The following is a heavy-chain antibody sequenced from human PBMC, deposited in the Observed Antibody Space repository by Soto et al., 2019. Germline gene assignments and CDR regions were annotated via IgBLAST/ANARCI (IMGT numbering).Heavy chain of an antibody. Sequence: ASVKVSCKASEYTLHWVRQAPGQGLEWMGIINPSGGSTSYAQKFQGRVTMTRDTSTSTVYMELSSLRSEDTAVYYCARGGPYSRWSYYFDYWGQGTQVTVSS. J-gene: IGHJ4*02. CDR3: ARGGPYSRWSYYFDY. CDR1: EYTL. D-gene: IGHD6-6*01. CDR2: INPSGGST. V-gene: IGHV1-46*01.